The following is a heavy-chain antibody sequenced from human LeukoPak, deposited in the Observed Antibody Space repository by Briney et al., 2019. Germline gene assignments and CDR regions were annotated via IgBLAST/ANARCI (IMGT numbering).Heavy chain of an antibody. D-gene: IGHD3-10*01. CDR1: GFTFSDYY. CDR3: ARDYYGANWFDP. CDR2: ISSSGSTI. Sequence: GGSLRLSCAGSGFTFSDYYMRWIRQAPGKGLEWVSYISSSGSTIYYADSVKGRFTISRDNAKNSLYLQMNSLRAEDTAVYYCARDYYGANWFDPWGQGTLVTVSS. J-gene: IGHJ5*02. V-gene: IGHV3-11*01.